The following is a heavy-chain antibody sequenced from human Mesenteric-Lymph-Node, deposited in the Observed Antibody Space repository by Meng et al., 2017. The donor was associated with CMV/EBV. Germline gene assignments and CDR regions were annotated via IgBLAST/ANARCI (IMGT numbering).Heavy chain of an antibody. V-gene: IGHV3-23*01. Sequence: ETLSLTCAVYGGSVSGYYWGWVRQAPGKGLEWVSGVSGSGGGTEYADSVKGRFTISRDNSKNTLYLQMSSLRVEDTAIYYCAKEFYDFWTDYYYYGLDVWGQGTTVTVSS. CDR2: VSGSGGGT. CDR3: AKEFYDFWTDYYYYGLDV. J-gene: IGHJ6*02. D-gene: IGHD3-3*01. CDR1: GGSVSGYY.